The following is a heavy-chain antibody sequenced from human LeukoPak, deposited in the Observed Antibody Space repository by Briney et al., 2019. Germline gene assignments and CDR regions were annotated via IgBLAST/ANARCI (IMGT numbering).Heavy chain of an antibody. D-gene: IGHD3-10*01. Sequence: ASVKVSCKASGYTLRSYGISWVRQAPGQGLEWMGWISAYNGDTKYAQRIQGRVTMTTDTSTSTAYMELRGLRSDDTAVYYCARDVSIDYSSGSYYAGLGYYFDYWGQGTLVTVSS. J-gene: IGHJ4*02. CDR2: ISAYNGDT. CDR3: ARDVSIDYSSGSYYAGLGYYFDY. CDR1: GYTLRSYG. V-gene: IGHV1-18*01.